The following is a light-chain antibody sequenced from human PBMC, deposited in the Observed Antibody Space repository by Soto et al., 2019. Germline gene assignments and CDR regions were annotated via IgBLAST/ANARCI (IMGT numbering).Light chain of an antibody. CDR3: QQSFSTPLT. CDR1: QSALYSSNNKDY. Sequence: DIVMTQSPDSLAVSLGERATVNCKSSQSALYSSNNKDYLGWYQQKQGQPPKLPSYWASTRESGVPDRFSASGSGTQFTLTISSLQAEDLADYYSQQSFSTPLTFGPGTKVEIK. J-gene: IGKJ3*01. CDR2: WAS. V-gene: IGKV4-1*01.